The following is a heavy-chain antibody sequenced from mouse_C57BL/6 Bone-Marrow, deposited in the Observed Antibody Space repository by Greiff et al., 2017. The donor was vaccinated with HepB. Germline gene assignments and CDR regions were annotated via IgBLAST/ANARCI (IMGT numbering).Heavy chain of an antibody. CDR1: GFNIKDDY. V-gene: IGHV14-4*01. D-gene: IGHD1-1*01. Sequence: EVMLVESGAELVRPGASVKLSCTASGFNIKDDYMHWVKQRPEQGLEWIGWIDPENGDTEYASKFQGKATITADTSSNTAYLQLSSLTSEDTAVYYCTTDYYGSSPFAYWGQGTLVTVSA. J-gene: IGHJ3*01. CDR3: TTDYYGSSPFAY. CDR2: IDPENGDT.